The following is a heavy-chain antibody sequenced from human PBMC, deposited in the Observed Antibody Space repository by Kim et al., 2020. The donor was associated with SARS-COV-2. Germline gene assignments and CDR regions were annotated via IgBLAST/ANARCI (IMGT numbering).Heavy chain of an antibody. CDR3: ARAYGELLDYFDY. D-gene: IGHD1-26*01. Sequence: SQTLSLTCTVSGYSISSGYYWGWIRQPPGKGLEWIGSIYHSGSTYYNPSLKSRVTISVDTSKIQFSLKLSSVTAADTAVYYCARAYGELLDYFDYWGQGTLVTVSS. V-gene: IGHV4-38-2*02. CDR1: GYSISSGYY. CDR2: IYHSGST. J-gene: IGHJ4*02.